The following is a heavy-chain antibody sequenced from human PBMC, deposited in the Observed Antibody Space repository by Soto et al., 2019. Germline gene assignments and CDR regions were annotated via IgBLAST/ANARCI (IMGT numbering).Heavy chain of an antibody. CDR3: GRCTSTSCHLGSDY. Sequence: PGGSLRLSCAASGFTFSSYAMNWVRQAPGKGLEWVALISHDGINKYYADSVRGRFTISRGSSTNTLYLQMNSLRAADTAVYYCGRCTSTSCHLGSDYWGQGTLVTVSS. CDR1: GFTFSSYA. CDR2: ISHDGINK. V-gene: IGHV3-30-3*01. J-gene: IGHJ4*02. D-gene: IGHD2-2*01.